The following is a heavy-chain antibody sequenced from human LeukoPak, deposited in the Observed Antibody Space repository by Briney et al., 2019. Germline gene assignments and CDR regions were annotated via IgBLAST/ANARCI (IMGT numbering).Heavy chain of an antibody. CDR3: ARLPTIHSWFDP. CDR2: IYPGDSDT. V-gene: IGHV5-51*01. D-gene: IGHD2-2*02. J-gene: IGHJ5*02. Sequence: GGSLRLSCAASGFTFSSYIMNWVRQMPGKGLEWMGIIYPGDSDTRYSPSFQGQVTISADKSISTAYLQWSSLKASDTAMYYCARLPTIHSWFDPWGQGTLVTVSS. CDR1: GFTFSSYI.